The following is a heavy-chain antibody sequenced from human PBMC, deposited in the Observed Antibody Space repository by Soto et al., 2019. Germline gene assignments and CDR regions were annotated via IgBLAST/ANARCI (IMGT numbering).Heavy chain of an antibody. CDR3: EIDVETTKPNYYYYGMDV. CDR2: IWHDGSTT. Sequence: QEQLVESGGGVVQPGRSLRLSCAASGFSFSSYAMHWVRQAPGKGLEWVALIWHDGSTTSYADSVKGRFTISRDNSKNTNYLQMNNLRDEDTAVYYCEIDVETTKPNYYYYGMDVWGRGTPVTVSS. J-gene: IGHJ6*02. CDR1: GFSFSSYA. D-gene: IGHD5-18*01. V-gene: IGHV3-33*01.